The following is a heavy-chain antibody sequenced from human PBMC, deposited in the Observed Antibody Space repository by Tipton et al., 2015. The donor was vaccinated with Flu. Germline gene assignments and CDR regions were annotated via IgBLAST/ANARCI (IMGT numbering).Heavy chain of an antibody. Sequence: QVQLVQSGAEVKKPGSSVKVSCKASGGTFSSYAISWVRQAPGQGLEWMGGIIPILGIANYAQKFQGRVTITADESTSTAYMELSSLRSEDTAVYYCARAYYYDSSGDYWYFDLWGSGTLVTVSS. CDR2: IIPILGIA. CDR1: GGTFSSYA. V-gene: IGHV1-69*01. CDR3: ARAYYYDSSGDYWYFDL. D-gene: IGHD3-22*01. J-gene: IGHJ2*01.